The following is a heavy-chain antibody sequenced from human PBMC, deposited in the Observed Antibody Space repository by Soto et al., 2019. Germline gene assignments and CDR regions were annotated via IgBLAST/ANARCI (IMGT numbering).Heavy chain of an antibody. CDR1: GGSISSSNL. J-gene: IGHJ6*03. CDR2: IYHSGST. D-gene: IGHD6-19*01. CDR3: ARLGSGWPTYYYYYMDV. V-gene: IGHV4-4*02. Sequence: SETLSLTCAVSGGSISSSNLWSWVRQPPGKGLEWIGEIYHSGSTNYNPSLKSRVTISVDKSKNQFSLKLSSVTAADTAVYYCARLGSGWPTYYYYYMDVWGKGTTVTVSS.